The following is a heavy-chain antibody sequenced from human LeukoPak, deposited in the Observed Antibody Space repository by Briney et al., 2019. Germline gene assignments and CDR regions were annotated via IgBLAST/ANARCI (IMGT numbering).Heavy chain of an antibody. D-gene: IGHD4-17*01. CDR2: ISSNGETT. CDR1: GFTFSTYA. J-gene: IGHJ4*01. CDR3: ARVRYGDYSIDY. Sequence: GGSLRLSCAASGFTFSTYAMHWVRQAPGKGLEYVSAISSNGETTNYASSVKGRLTISRDNSKNTLYLQMGSLRAEDMAVYYCARVRYGDYSIDYWGHGTLVTVSS. V-gene: IGHV3-64*01.